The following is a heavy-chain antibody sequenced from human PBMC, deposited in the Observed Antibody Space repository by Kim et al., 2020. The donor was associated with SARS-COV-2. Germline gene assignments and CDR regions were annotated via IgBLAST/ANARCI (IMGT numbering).Heavy chain of an antibody. CDR3: ARDLPVNYDILTGPYSYGMDV. J-gene: IGHJ6*02. D-gene: IGHD3-9*01. CDR1: GYTFTSYY. V-gene: IGHV1-46*01. Sequence: ASVKVSCKASGYTFTSYYMHWVRQAPGQGLEWMGIINPSGGSTSYAQKFQGRVTMTRDTSTSTVYMELSSLRSEDTAVYYCARDLPVNYDILTGPYSYGMDVWGQGTTVTVSS. CDR2: INPSGGST.